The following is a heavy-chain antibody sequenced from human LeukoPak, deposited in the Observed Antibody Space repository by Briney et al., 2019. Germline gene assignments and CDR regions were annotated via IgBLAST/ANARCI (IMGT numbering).Heavy chain of an antibody. CDR2: MYYSGTS. Sequence: SETLSLTCTVSGGSITSYYRSWIRQSPGKGLEWIGFMYYSGTSNYNPSLKSRVTISLGMSKNQFSLKQSSVTAADTAVYYCARLPMAVTPHVDYWGQGTLVTVSS. J-gene: IGHJ4*02. D-gene: IGHD2-21*02. V-gene: IGHV4-59*01. CDR1: GGSITSYY. CDR3: ARLPMAVTPHVDY.